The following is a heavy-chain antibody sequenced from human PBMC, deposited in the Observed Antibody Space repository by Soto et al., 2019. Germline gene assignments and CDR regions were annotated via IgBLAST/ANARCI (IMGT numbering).Heavy chain of an antibody. CDR3: ARRTIHPPMGVDY. D-gene: IGHD3-10*01. Sequence: SETLCVTCTFSLRSVSIGSSYCSWIPQPPGKGLEWIGYIYYSGSTNYNPSLKSRVTISVDTSKNQFSLKLSSVTAADTAVYYCARRTIHPPMGVDYWGQGTMVTVSS. CDR2: IYYSGST. V-gene: IGHV4-61*01. CDR1: LRSVSIGSSY. J-gene: IGHJ4*02.